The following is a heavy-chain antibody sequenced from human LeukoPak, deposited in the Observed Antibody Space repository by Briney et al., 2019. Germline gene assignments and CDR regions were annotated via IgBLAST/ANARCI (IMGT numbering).Heavy chain of an antibody. CDR3: AKDIMASGYYFDY. D-gene: IGHD2-8*01. V-gene: IGHV3-9*01. CDR2: ISWNSGSI. J-gene: IGHJ4*02. CDR1: GFTFDDYA. Sequence: PGRSLRLSCAASGFTFDDYAMHWVRQAPGKGPEWVSGISWNSGSIGYADSVKGRFTISRDNAKNSLYLQMNSLRAEDTALYYCAKDIMASGYYFDYWGKGTLVTVSS.